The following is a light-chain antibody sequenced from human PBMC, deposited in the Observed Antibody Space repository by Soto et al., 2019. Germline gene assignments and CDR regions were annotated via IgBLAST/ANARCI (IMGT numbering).Light chain of an antibody. CDR2: EGS. Sequence: QSALTQPASVSGSPGQSITISCTGTSSEVGSYNLVSWYQQHPGKAPKLMIYEGSKRPSGVSNRFSGSKSGNTASLTISGLQAEYEADYYCCSYAGSSTYVFGTGTKLTVL. V-gene: IGLV2-23*01. CDR3: CSYAGSSTYV. CDR1: SSEVGSYNL. J-gene: IGLJ1*01.